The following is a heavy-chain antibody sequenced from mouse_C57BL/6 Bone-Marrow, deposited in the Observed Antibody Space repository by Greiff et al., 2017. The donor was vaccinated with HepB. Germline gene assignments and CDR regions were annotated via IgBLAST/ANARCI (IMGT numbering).Heavy chain of an antibody. CDR2: INPSSGYT. D-gene: IGHD1-1*01. Sequence: VQGVESGAELARPGASVKMSCKASGYTFTSYTMHWVKQRPGQGLEWIGYINPSSGYTKYNQKFKDKATLTADKSSSTAYMQLSSLTSEDSAVYYCARPITTVVFDYWGQGTTLTVSS. CDR3: ARPITTVVFDY. CDR1: GYTFTSYT. V-gene: IGHV1-4*01. J-gene: IGHJ2*01.